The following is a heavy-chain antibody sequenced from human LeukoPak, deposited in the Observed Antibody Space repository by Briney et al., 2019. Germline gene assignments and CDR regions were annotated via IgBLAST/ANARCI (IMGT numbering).Heavy chain of an antibody. Sequence: PGGPLRLSCAASGFTFSSYWMSWVRQAPGKGLEWVANIKQDGSEKYYVDSVKGRFTISRDNAKNSLYLQMNSLRAEDTAVYYCARDDHTAMGTFDYWGQGTLVTVSS. J-gene: IGHJ4*02. V-gene: IGHV3-7*01. CDR3: ARDDHTAMGTFDY. CDR1: GFTFSSYW. CDR2: IKQDGSEK. D-gene: IGHD5-18*01.